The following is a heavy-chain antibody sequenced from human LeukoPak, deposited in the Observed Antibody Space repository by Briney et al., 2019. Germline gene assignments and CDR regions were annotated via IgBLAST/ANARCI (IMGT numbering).Heavy chain of an antibody. D-gene: IGHD6-19*01. V-gene: IGHV3-23*01. CDR1: GFTVSSSY. Sequence: QPGGSLRLSCAASGFTVSSSYMSWVRQAPGKGLEWVSVISNSGGSTYYAESVKGRFTVSRDNSRSTLYLQMNSLRAEDTAIYYCAKEVRQWLKTRRIYFDYWGQGIVVTVSS. J-gene: IGHJ4*02. CDR2: ISNSGGST. CDR3: AKEVRQWLKTRRIYFDY.